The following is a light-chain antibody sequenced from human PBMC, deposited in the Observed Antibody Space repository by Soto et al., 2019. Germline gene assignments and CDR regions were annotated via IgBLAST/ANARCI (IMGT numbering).Light chain of an antibody. CDR3: QQSYSTPWT. V-gene: IGKV1-39*01. CDR2: DAS. Sequence: DIQMTQSPSSLSASVGDRVTITCQASQDISNYLNWYQQKPGKAPKLLIYDASNLQSGAPSRFSGGGSGTDFTLTISSLQPEDFATYYCQQSYSTPWTFGQGTKVDIK. CDR1: QDISNY. J-gene: IGKJ1*01.